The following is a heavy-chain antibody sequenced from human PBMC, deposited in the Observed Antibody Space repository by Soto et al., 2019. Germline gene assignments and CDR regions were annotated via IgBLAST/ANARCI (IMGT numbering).Heavy chain of an antibody. V-gene: IGHV4-39*01. CDR2: IYYSGIT. Sequence: HLQLQESGPGLVKPSETLSLTCTVSGVSISNSNYYWGWIRQPPGKGLEWIANIYYSGITYYNPSLKSRVAISVDTSKNQFSLKLSSVTAADTAIYYCARSNSGYYKWFDPWGQGTLVTVSS. D-gene: IGHD3-22*01. J-gene: IGHJ5*02. CDR1: GVSISNSNYY. CDR3: ARSNSGYYKWFDP.